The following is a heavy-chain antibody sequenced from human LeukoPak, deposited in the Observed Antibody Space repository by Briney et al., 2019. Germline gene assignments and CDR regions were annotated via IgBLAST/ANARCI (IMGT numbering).Heavy chain of an antibody. Sequence: KPSETLSLTCTVSGGSVSSGSYYWSWIRQPPGKGLEWIGYIYYSGSTNYNPSLKSRVAISVDTSKNQFSLKLSSVTAADTAVYYCANGVVPTGDYFDYWGQGTLVTVSS. CDR3: ANGVVPTGDYFDY. D-gene: IGHD2-2*01. CDR2: IYYSGST. CDR1: GGSVSSGSYY. V-gene: IGHV4-61*01. J-gene: IGHJ4*02.